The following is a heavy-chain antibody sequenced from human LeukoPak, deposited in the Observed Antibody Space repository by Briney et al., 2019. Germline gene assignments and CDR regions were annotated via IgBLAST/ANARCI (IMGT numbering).Heavy chain of an antibody. J-gene: IGHJ4*02. CDR3: AKGGYTYGGRLFDY. Sequence: PGGSLRLSCAASGFTFDDYGMSWVRQAPGKGLESVSGINWNGGSTGYADSVKGRFTISRDNAKNSLYLQMHSLRTEDTALYYCAKGGYTYGGRLFDYWGQGTLVTVSS. D-gene: IGHD5-18*01. CDR2: INWNGGST. CDR1: GFTFDDYG. V-gene: IGHV3-20*04.